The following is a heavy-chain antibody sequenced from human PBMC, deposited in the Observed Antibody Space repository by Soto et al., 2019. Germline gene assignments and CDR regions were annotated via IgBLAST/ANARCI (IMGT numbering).Heavy chain of an antibody. D-gene: IGHD2-2*01. V-gene: IGHV3-48*03. J-gene: IGHJ6*02. CDR3: ARYCSSTSCPGNYGMDV. CDR1: GFTFSSYE. Sequence: GGSLRLSCAASGFTFSSYEMNWVRQAPGKGLEWVSYISSSGSTIYYADSVKGRFTISRDNAKSSLYLQMNSLRAEDTAVYYCARYCSSTSCPGNYGMDVWGQGTTVTVSS. CDR2: ISSSGSTI.